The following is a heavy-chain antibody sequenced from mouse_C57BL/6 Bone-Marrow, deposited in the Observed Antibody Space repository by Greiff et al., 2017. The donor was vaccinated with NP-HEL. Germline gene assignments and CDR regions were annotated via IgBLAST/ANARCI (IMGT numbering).Heavy chain of an antibody. CDR2: INPGSGGT. CDR3: ARRGSVYYFDY. V-gene: IGHV1-54*01. J-gene: IGHJ2*01. Sequence: QVQLKESGAELVRPGTSVKVSCKASGYAFTNYLIEWVKQRPGQGLEWIGVINPGSGGTNYNEKFKGKATLTADKSSSTAYMQLSSLTSEDSAVYFCARRGSVYYFDYWGQGTTLTVSS. D-gene: IGHD1-1*01. CDR1: GYAFTNYL.